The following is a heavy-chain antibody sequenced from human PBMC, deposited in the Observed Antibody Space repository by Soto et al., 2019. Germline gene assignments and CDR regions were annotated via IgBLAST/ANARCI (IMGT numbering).Heavy chain of an antibody. V-gene: IGHV1-24*01. D-gene: IGHD3-9*01. CDR1: GYTLTELS. Sequence: ASVKVSCKVSGYTLTELSMHWVRQAPGKGLEWMGGFDPEDGETIYAQKFQGRVTMTEDTSTDTAYMELSSLRSEDTAVYYCATVPYFDWLLPYYFDYWGQGTLVTVSS. CDR3: ATVPYFDWLLPYYFDY. J-gene: IGHJ4*02. CDR2: FDPEDGET.